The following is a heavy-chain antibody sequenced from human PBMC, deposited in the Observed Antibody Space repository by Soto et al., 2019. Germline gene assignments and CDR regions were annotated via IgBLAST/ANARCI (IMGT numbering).Heavy chain of an antibody. CDR2: IIPIFGTA. J-gene: IGHJ4*02. V-gene: IGHV1-69*12. CDR3: ARVVPLIGYRNSSYFDY. D-gene: IGHD4-4*01. Sequence: QVQLVQSGAEVKKPGSSVKVSCKASGGTFSSYAISWVRQAPGQGLEWMGGIIPIFGTANYAQKFQGRVTSTADEATSTAEMGPSSLRSEDTAVYYCARVVPLIGYRNSSYFDYWGQGTLVTVSS. CDR1: GGTFSSYA.